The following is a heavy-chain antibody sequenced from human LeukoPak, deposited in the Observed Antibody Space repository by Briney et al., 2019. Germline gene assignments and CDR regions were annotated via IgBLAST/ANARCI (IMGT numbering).Heavy chain of an antibody. CDR2: IYYSGST. CDR3: ASLIVGATRVVVGDDY. CDR1: GGSISSSSYY. Sequence: SETLSLTCTVSGGSISSSSYYWGWIRQPPGKGLEWIGIIYYSGSTYYNPSLKSRVTISVDTSKNQFSLKLSSVTAADTAVYYCASLIVGATRVVVGDDYWGQGTLVTVSS. V-gene: IGHV4-39*01. J-gene: IGHJ4*02. D-gene: IGHD1-26*01.